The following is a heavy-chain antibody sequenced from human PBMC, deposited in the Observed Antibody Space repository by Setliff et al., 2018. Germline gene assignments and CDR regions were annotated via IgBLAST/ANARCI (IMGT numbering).Heavy chain of an antibody. Sequence: SETLSLTCGVSGGGGSFCAYYWSWIRPPAGKGLEWYVNIYDSGSSNYNASLKSRLIIARDTSKNQFSLNLTSVPAADTAVYYCASASSGWYSAYYYYMDVWGKGTTVTVSS. V-gene: IGHV4-59*08. CDR3: ASASSGWYSAYYYYMDV. D-gene: IGHD6-19*01. CDR2: IYDSGSS. J-gene: IGHJ6*03. CDR1: GGGGSFCAYY.